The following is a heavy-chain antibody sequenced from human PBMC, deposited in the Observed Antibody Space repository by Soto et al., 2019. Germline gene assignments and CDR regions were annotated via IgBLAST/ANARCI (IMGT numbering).Heavy chain of an antibody. CDR2: IYYSGTT. Sequence: QVQLQESGPGLVKPSETLSLTCAVSGDSVSNDSYYWSWIRQPPGKGLEWIGYIYYSGTTNYNSYLKSRLSLSVDMSKNQFSLKLASVTAADTAVYFCARSQRGRTAFTFDYWGQGALVTVSS. CDR1: GDSVSNDSYY. D-gene: IGHD3-16*01. J-gene: IGHJ4*02. CDR3: ARSQRGRTAFTFDY. V-gene: IGHV4-61*01.